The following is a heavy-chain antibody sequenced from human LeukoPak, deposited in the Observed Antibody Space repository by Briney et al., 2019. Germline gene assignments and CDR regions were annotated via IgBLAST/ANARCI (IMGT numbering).Heavy chain of an antibody. V-gene: IGHV3-30*01. CDR2: ISYDGSNK. Sequence: PGGSLRLSCAASGFTFSSYAMHWVRQAPGKGLEWVAVISYDGSNKYYADSVKGRFTISRGNSKNTLYLQMNSLRAEDTAVYYCARERSSWYYFDYWGQGTLVTVSS. CDR1: GFTFSSYA. CDR3: ARERSSWYYFDY. J-gene: IGHJ4*02. D-gene: IGHD6-13*01.